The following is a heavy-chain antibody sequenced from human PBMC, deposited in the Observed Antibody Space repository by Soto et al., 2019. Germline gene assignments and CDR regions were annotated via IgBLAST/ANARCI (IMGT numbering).Heavy chain of an antibody. V-gene: IGHV1-69*12. J-gene: IGHJ6*02. D-gene: IGHD3-10*01. CDR2: IIPIGGTA. Sequence: QVQLVQSGAEVKKPGSSVKVSCKASGGTFSSYAISWVRQAPGQGLEWMGGIIPIGGTANYAQKFQGRVTITADESTSTAYMELGSLTSEDTAVYYCARVLLGFGYTYADVWGQGTTVTVSS. CDR3: ARVLLGFGYTYADV. CDR1: GGTFSSYA.